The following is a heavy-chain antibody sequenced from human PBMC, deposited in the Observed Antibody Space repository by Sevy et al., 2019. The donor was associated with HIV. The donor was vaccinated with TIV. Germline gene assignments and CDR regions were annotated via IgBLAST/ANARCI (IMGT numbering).Heavy chain of an antibody. CDR1: GYNFAAHW. CDR3: ARDGHLPLDAFDL. V-gene: IGHV5-51*01. D-gene: IGHD2-8*01. Sequence: GGSLRLSCRASGYNFAAHWIGWVRQMPGKGLEWMGILFPGNSDIRSFQGHVTVSVDKSINTAYLQWANLRASDSAMYFCARDGHLPLDAFDLWGPGTKVTVSS. J-gene: IGHJ3*01. CDR2: LFPGNSDI.